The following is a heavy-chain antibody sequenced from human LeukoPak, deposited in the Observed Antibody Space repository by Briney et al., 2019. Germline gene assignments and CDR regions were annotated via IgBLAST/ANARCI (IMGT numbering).Heavy chain of an antibody. Sequence: GGSLRLSCEASEFTFTTYWMGWVRQAPGKGLEWVANINQDESSQYYVDAVRGRFTISRDNAKNSLNLQMNSLRGEDTAVYFCARLGPVTKDHYCDYWGQGTLVTVSS. D-gene: IGHD4-17*01. J-gene: IGHJ4*02. V-gene: IGHV3-7*01. CDR3: ARLGPVTKDHYCDY. CDR1: EFTFTTYW. CDR2: INQDESSQ.